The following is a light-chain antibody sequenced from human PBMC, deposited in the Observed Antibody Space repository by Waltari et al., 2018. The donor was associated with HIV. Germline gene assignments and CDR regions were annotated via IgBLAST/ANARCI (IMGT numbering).Light chain of an antibody. CDR3: NSRDRAGHHVV. CDR1: SLRTYY. J-gene: IGLJ3*02. CDR2: PIH. V-gene: IGLV3-19*01. Sequence: SELTQDLAVSVALGQTVSITCQGDSLRTYYASWYLQKPGQAPVLVISPIHNRPSGIPDRFSGSSSGNTASVTITGAQAEDEGDYYCNSRDRAGHHVVFGGGTKLTVL.